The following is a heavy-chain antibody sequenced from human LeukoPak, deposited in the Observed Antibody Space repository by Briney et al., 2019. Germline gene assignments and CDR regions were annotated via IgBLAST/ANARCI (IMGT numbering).Heavy chain of an antibody. V-gene: IGHV4-34*01. CDR3: ARWGYYYDSSGYYRTGDY. CDR2: IYYSGST. J-gene: IGHJ4*02. CDR1: GGSFSGYY. Sequence: PSETLSLTCAVYGGSFSGYYWSWIRQPPGKGLEWIGSIYYSGSTYYNPSLKSRVTISVDTSKNQFSLKLSSVTAADTAVYYCARWGYYYDSSGYYRTGDYWGQGTLVTVSS. D-gene: IGHD3-22*01.